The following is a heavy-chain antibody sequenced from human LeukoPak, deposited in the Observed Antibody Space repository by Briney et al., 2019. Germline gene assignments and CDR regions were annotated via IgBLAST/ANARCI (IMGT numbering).Heavy chain of an antibody. CDR1: GYTFTSYY. Sequence: ASVKVSYKASGYTFTSYYMHWVRQAPGQGLEWMGIINPSGGSTSYAQKFQGRVTMTRNTSTSTVYMELSSLRSEDTAVYYCARDDNFRPDDYWGQGTLVTVSS. J-gene: IGHJ4*02. CDR3: ARDDNFRPDDY. D-gene: IGHD1-20*01. V-gene: IGHV1-46*01. CDR2: INPSGGST.